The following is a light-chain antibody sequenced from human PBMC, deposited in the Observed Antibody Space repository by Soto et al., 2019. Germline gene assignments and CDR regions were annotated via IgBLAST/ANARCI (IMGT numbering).Light chain of an antibody. Sequence: DIQMTQSPSSLSASVGDRVTITCRASQGISNYLAWYQQKPGKVPKLLIYTASTLQSGVPSRFSGSGSGTDFTLTISSLQPEDVATYYCQKYDSVPTLTFGGGTKVEIK. CDR3: QKYDSVPTLT. CDR2: TAS. CDR1: QGISNY. V-gene: IGKV1-27*01. J-gene: IGKJ4*01.